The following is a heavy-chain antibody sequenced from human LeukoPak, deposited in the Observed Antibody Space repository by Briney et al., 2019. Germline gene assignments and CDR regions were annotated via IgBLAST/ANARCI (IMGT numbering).Heavy chain of an antibody. CDR3: AAMPRDCSSTSCYGGWFDP. J-gene: IGHJ5*02. Sequence: SETLSLTCTVSGGSISSSSYYWGWIRQPPGKGLEWIGSIYYSGSTYYNPSLKSRVTISVDTSKNQFSLKLSSVTAADTAVYYCAAMPRDCSSTSCYGGWFDPWGQGTLVTVSS. D-gene: IGHD2-2*01. CDR1: GGSISSSSYY. CDR2: IYYSGST. V-gene: IGHV4-39*07.